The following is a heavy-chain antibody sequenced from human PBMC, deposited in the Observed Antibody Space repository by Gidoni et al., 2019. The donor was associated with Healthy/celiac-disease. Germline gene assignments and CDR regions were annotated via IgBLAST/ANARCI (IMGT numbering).Heavy chain of an antibody. J-gene: IGHJ5*02. CDR1: GGSFGGYY. D-gene: IGHD6-6*01. CDR2: INHAGST. Sequence: QVQLQQWGAGLLKPSETLSLTCAVYGGSFGGYYWSWIRQPPGKGLEWIGEINHAGSTNSNPSLKSRVTISVDTPKTQCSLKLSSVTAADTAVYYCARGPSIAAHNWFDPWGQGTLVTVSS. CDR3: ARGPSIAAHNWFDP. V-gene: IGHV4-34*01.